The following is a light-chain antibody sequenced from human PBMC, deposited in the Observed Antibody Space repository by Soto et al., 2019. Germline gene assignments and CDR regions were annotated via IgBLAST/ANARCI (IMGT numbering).Light chain of an antibody. CDR1: GSNIGSNV. CDR3: AAWDDSLKAGV. J-gene: IGLJ3*02. Sequence: QSVLTQPPSASGTPGQRVTISCSGSGSNIGSNVVNWYQQLPGTAPKVFIYSSNQRSSGVPDRFSGSKSGTSASLAISGLQSEDEADYYCAAWDDSLKAGVFGGGTKLTVL. V-gene: IGLV1-44*01. CDR2: SSN.